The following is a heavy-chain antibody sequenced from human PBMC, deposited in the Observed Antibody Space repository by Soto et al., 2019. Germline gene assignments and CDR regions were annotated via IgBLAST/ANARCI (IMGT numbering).Heavy chain of an antibody. Sequence: QVQLVQSAAEVKEPGASVKVSCKVSGYTLTELSMPWVRQAPGKGLEWMGGFDPEDGETIYAQKFQGRVTMTEDTPTDTAYMEVRSLRSEDTAVYYCATVRRIVGASRDDYFDYWGQGTLVTPCS. V-gene: IGHV1-24*01. D-gene: IGHD1-26*01. CDR1: GYTLTELS. CDR2: FDPEDGET. CDR3: ATVRRIVGASRDDYFDY. J-gene: IGHJ4*02.